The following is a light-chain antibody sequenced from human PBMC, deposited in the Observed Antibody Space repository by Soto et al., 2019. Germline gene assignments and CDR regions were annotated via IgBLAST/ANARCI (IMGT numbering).Light chain of an antibody. J-gene: IGLJ2*01. V-gene: IGLV2-14*03. CDR1: SSDVGGYNY. Sequence: QSALTQPASVSGSPGQSTTISCTGTSSDVGGYNYVSWYQQHPGKAPKLMIYDVSDRPSGASNRFSGSKSGNTASLTISGLQAEDEADYYCSSYSSSSTPLIFGGGTKVTVL. CDR3: SSYSSSSTPLI. CDR2: DVS.